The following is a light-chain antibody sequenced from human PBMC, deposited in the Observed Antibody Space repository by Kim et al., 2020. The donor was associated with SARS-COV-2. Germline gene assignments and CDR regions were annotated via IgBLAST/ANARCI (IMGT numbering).Light chain of an antibody. Sequence: IVMTQSPATLSVSPGERATLSCRASQSVSSNLAWYQQKPGQAPRLLFYGASTRATGIPARFSGSGSGTEFTLTISSLQSEDFAVYYCQHYNNWPPWTFGQGTKVDIK. CDR1: QSVSSN. CDR3: QHYNNWPPWT. J-gene: IGKJ1*01. V-gene: IGKV3-15*01. CDR2: GAS.